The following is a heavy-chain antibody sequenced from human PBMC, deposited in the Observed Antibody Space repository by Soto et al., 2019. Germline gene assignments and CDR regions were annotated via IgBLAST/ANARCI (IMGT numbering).Heavy chain of an antibody. Sequence: PGGSLRLSCAASGFTFSSYGMHWVRQAPGKGLEWVAVIWYDGSNKYYADSVKGRFTISRDNSKNTLYLQMNSLRAEDTAVYYCARSGSVSGVATQGDPEDHYYYYYMDVWGKGTTVTVSS. CDR1: GFTFSSYG. CDR3: ARSGSVSGVATQGDPEDHYYYYYMDV. CDR2: IWYDGSNK. V-gene: IGHV3-33*01. D-gene: IGHD3-3*01. J-gene: IGHJ6*03.